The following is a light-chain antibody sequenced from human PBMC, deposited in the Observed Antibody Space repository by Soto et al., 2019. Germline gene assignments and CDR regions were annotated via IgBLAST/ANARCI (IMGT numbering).Light chain of an antibody. V-gene: IGKV3-15*01. J-gene: IGKJ2*01. CDR1: QSVSSN. CDR3: QQYNYCPYT. Sequence: EIVMTQSPATLSVSPGERATLSCRASQSVSSNLAWYQQKPGQAPRLFISGASTRATGIQARFSGSGSGTEITLTISSLQSEDVAVYYCQQYNYCPYTFGQGTKLEIK. CDR2: GAS.